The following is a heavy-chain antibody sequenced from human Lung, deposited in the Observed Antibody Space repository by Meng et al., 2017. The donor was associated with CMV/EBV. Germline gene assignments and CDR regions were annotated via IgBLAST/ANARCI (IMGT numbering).Heavy chain of an antibody. CDR1: GFTFSSYN. V-gene: IGHV3-21*01. Sequence: GGSLRLXCAASGFTFSSYNMNWVRQAPGKGLEWVSSISSSSSYIYYADSVKGRFTISRDNAKNSLYLQMNSLRAEDTAVYYCARDTLTMVRGVWVYWGQGXLVTVSS. CDR2: ISSSSSYI. J-gene: IGHJ4*02. D-gene: IGHD3-10*01. CDR3: ARDTLTMVRGVWVY.